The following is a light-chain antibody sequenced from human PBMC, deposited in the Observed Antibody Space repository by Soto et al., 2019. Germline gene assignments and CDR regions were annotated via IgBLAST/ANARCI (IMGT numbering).Light chain of an antibody. Sequence: EIVMTQSPATLSVSPGERATLSCRASQSVSSNLAWYQQKPGQAPRLLIYGASTRATAIPARFSGSGSGTEFTLTIYSLQSEDSALYYCQQYDNWPVTFGGGTKVDI. V-gene: IGKV3-15*01. CDR3: QQYDNWPVT. J-gene: IGKJ4*01. CDR1: QSVSSN. CDR2: GAS.